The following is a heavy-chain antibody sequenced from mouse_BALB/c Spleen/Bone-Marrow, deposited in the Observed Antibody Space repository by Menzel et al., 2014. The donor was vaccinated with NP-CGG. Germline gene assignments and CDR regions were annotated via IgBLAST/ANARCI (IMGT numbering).Heavy chain of an antibody. CDR3: ARGDGNYGGAMDY. CDR1: GYSITSGYY. D-gene: IGHD2-1*01. CDR2: ISYDGSN. J-gene: IGHJ4*01. V-gene: IGHV3-6*02. Sequence: EVHLVESGPGLVKPSQSLSLTCSVTGYSITSGYYWNWIRQFPGNKLEWMGYISYDGSNNYNPSLKNRISITRDTSKNQLFLKLNSVTTEDTATYYCARGDGNYGGAMDYWGQGTSVTVSS.